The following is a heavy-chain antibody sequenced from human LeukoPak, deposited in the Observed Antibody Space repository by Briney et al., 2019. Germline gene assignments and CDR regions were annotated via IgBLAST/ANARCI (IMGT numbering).Heavy chain of an antibody. J-gene: IGHJ5*02. CDR3: ARHPYSYGFECLDP. V-gene: IGHV5-51*01. CDR1: GYSFTSYW. Sequence: GESLKISCKGSGYSFTSYWMCWVRQMPGKGLEWMGIIYPGDSDTRYSPSFQGQVTISADKSISTAYLEWSSLKASDTAIYYCARHPYSYGFECLDPWGQGTLVTVSS. D-gene: IGHD5-18*01. CDR2: IYPGDSDT.